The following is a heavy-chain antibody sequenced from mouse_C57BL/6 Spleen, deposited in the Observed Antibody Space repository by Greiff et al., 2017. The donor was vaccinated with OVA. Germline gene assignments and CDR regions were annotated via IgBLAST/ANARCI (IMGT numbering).Heavy chain of an antibody. J-gene: IGHJ4*01. CDR3: ANYYGSSNAMDY. V-gene: IGHV5-17*01. D-gene: IGHD1-1*01. CDR1: GFTFSDYG. CDR2: ISSGSSTI. Sequence: EVMLVESGGGLVKPGGSLKLSCAASGFTFSDYGMHWVRQAPEKGLEWVAYISSGSSTIYYADTVKGRFTISRDNAKNTLFLQMTSLRSEDTAMYYCANYYGSSNAMDYWGQGTSVTVSS.